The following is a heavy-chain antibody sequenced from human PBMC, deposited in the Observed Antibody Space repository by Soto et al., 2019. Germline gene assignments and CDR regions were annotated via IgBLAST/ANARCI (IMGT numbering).Heavy chain of an antibody. D-gene: IGHD2-15*01. CDR1: GFTFSSYA. CDR2: ISGSGGST. J-gene: IGHJ4*02. V-gene: IGHV3-23*01. CDR3: AKKFCSGGSCYKDLHLMVVDH. Sequence: GGSLRLSCAASGFTFSSYAMSWVRQAPGKGLEWVSAISGSGGSTYYADSVKGRFTISRDNSKNTLYLQMNSLRAEDTAVYYCAKKFCSGGSCYKDLHLMVVDHWGQGTLVTVSS.